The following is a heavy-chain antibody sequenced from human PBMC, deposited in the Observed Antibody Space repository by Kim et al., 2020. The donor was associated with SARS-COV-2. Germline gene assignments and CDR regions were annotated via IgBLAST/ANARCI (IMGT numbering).Heavy chain of an antibody. CDR3: ARQLATMVRGGRWFDP. Sequence: KLQGRVTMTTDTSTSTAYMELRSLRSDDTAVYYCARQLATMVRGGRWFDPWGQGTLVTVSS. J-gene: IGHJ5*02. V-gene: IGHV1-18*01. D-gene: IGHD3-10*01.